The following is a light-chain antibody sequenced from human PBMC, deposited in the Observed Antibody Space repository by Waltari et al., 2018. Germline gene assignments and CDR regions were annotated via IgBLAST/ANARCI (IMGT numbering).Light chain of an antibody. CDR2: AAS. CDR3: QQGSNWPLT. CDR1: QSISIY. V-gene: IGKV1-39*01. Sequence: DIQVTQSPSSLSASVGDRVTITCRASQSISIYLNWYQQKPGKAPKLLISAASSLQGGVPSRFSGSGSGTDFTLTISSLEPEDFAVYYCQQGSNWPLTFSGGTKVEIK. J-gene: IGKJ4*01.